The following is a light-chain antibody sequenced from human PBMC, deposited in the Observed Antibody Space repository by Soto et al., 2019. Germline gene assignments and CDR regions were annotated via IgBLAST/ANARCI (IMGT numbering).Light chain of an antibody. J-gene: IGKJ2*01. CDR2: WAS. Sequence: DIVMTQSPDSLAVSLGERATINCKSSQSVLYNSNDKTELAWCQQKPGQPPKLLIYWASTRESGVPDRFSGSGSGPDFALPISSLQADDVAVYYCQQYFSTPQTFGRGPKLEIK. CDR3: QQYFSTPQT. CDR1: QSVLYNSNDKTE. V-gene: IGKV4-1*01.